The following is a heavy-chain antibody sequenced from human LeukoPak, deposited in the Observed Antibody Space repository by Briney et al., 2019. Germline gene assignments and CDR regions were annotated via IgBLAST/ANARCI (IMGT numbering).Heavy chain of an antibody. D-gene: IGHD3-16*02. CDR1: GFTFSSYW. CDR2: INTDGGTT. CDR3: ARGSSLAYYVDV. Sequence: GGSLRLSCVASGFTFSSYWMHWVRQAPGKGLVWVSRINTDGGTTTYADSVKGRFTISRDNAKNTLYLQMNSLRVEDTAVYYCARGSSLAYYVDVWGKGTTVTVSS. V-gene: IGHV3-74*01. J-gene: IGHJ6*03.